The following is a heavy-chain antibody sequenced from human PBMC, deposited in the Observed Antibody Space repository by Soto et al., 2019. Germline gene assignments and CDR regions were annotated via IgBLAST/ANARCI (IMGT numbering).Heavy chain of an antibody. Sequence: SETLSLTCTVSGGSISSSSYCWGWIRQPPGKGLEWIGSIYYSGSTYYNPSLKSRVTISVDTSKNQFSLKLSSVTAADTAVYYCARHIVVVVAATRNWFDPWGQGTLVTVSS. J-gene: IGHJ5*02. D-gene: IGHD2-15*01. CDR1: GGSISSSSYC. V-gene: IGHV4-39*01. CDR3: ARHIVVVVAATRNWFDP. CDR2: IYYSGST.